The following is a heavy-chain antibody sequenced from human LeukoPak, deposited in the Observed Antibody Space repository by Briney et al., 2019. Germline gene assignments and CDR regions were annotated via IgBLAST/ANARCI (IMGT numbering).Heavy chain of an antibody. CDR2: IYYSGST. CDR3: ARVGYCSSTSCFKIDY. CDR1: GGSISSSTYF. D-gene: IGHD2-2*03. Sequence: SETLSLTCTVSGGSISSSTYFWGWIRQPPGKGLEWIGTIYYSGSTYYNPSLKSRVTISVDTSKNQFSLKLSSVTAADTAVYYCARVGYCSSTSCFKIDYWGQGTLVTVSS. V-gene: IGHV4-39*07. J-gene: IGHJ4*02.